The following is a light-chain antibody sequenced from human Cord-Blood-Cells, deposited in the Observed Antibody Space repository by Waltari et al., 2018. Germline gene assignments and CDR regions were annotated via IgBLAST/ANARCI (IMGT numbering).Light chain of an antibody. CDR2: GAS. Sequence: EIVMTQSPATLSVSPGERATLSCRASQSVSSNLAWYQQKPGQAPRHLIYGASTRATGIPARFSGSGSGTEFTLTISSLQSEDFAVDYCQQYNNWPPVTFGGGTKVEIK. CDR1: QSVSSN. CDR3: QQYNNWPPVT. V-gene: IGKV3-15*01. J-gene: IGKJ4*01.